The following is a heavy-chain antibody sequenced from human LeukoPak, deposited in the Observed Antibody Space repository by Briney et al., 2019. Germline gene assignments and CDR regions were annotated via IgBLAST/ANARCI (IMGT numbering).Heavy chain of an antibody. CDR2: INHSGST. D-gene: IGHD3-3*01. J-gene: IGHJ4*02. CDR1: GGSFSGYY. V-gene: IGHV4-34*01. CDR3: ARQAPRITIFGVVTPFDY. Sequence: SETLSLTCAAHGGSFSGYYWSWIRQPPGKGLEWIGEINHSGSTNYNPSLKSRVTISVDTSKNQFSLKLNSVTAADTAVYYCARQAPRITIFGVVTPFDYWGQGTLVTVSS.